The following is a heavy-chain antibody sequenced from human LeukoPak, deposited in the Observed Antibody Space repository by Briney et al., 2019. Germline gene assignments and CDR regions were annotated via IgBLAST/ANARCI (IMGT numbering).Heavy chain of an antibody. J-gene: IGHJ4*02. CDR3: ARGLRGGLRPLGYFDY. Sequence: GASVKVSCKASGYTFTSYGISWVRQAPGQGLEWMGWISAYNGNTNYAQKLQGRVTMTTDTSTSTAYMELRSLRSDDTAVYYCARGLRGGLRPLGYFDYWGQGTLVTVSS. CDR2: ISAYNGNT. D-gene: IGHD5/OR15-5a*01. CDR1: GYTFTSYG. V-gene: IGHV1-18*01.